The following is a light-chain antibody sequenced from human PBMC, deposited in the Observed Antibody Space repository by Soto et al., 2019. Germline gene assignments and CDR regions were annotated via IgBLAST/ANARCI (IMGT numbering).Light chain of an antibody. Sequence: DIQLTQSPSFLSASVGDRVTITCRASQGISSYLAWYPQKPGKAPKLLIYAASTLQSGVPSRFSGSGSGTEFTLTLSSLQPEDFATYYCQQLNSYPLTFGGGTKVEIK. J-gene: IGKJ4*01. CDR2: AAS. CDR3: QQLNSYPLT. CDR1: QGISSY. V-gene: IGKV1-9*01.